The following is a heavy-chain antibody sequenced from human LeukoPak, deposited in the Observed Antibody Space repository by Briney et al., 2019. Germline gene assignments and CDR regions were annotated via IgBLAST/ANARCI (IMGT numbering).Heavy chain of an antibody. J-gene: IGHJ4*02. D-gene: IGHD3-22*01. CDR2: IYTSGST. V-gene: IGHV4-61*02. CDR3: AREVSSGYSD. CDR1: GGSISSGSYY. Sequence: PSETLSLTCTVSGGSISSGSYYWSWIRQPAGKGLEWIGRIYTSGSTNYNPSLKSRVTISVDTSKNRFSLKLSSVTAADTAVYYCAREVSSGYSDWGQGTLVTVSS.